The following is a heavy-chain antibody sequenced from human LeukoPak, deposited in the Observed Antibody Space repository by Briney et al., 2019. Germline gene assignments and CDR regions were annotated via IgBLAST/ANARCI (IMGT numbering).Heavy chain of an antibody. D-gene: IGHD6-13*01. J-gene: IGHJ4*02. CDR3: ASHPPKYSSSWYRYFDY. V-gene: IGHV4-34*01. CDR2: INHSGST. CDR1: GGSFSGYY. Sequence: SETLSLTCAVYGGSFSGYYWSWIRQPPGKGLEWIGEINHSGSTNYNPSLKSRVTISVDTSKNQFSLKLSSVTAADTAVYYCASHPPKYSSSWYRYFDYWGQGTLVTVSS.